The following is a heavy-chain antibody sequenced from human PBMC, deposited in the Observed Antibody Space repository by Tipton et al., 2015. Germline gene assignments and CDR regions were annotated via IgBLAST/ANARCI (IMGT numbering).Heavy chain of an antibody. CDR2: ISSSGRYI. J-gene: IGHJ6*02. CDR1: GFIFQTYS. V-gene: IGHV3-21*01. CDR3: ARALKEDLYYYGMDV. Sequence: SLRLSCVASGFIFQTYSINWVRQAPGKGLEWVSSISSSGRYIYCADSVRGRFAISRDNAKNSLFLQMNSLRVEDTAVYYCARALKEDLYYYGMDVWGQGTTVTVSS. D-gene: IGHD2-15*01.